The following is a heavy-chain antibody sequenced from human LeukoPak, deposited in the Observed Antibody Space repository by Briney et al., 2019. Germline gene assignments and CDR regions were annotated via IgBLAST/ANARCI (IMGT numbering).Heavy chain of an antibody. CDR2: INQNGST. CDR3: ERVLGGSSSQHWYLDL. V-gene: IGHV4-34*01. J-gene: IGHJ2*01. CDR1: GGSFSGYY. D-gene: IGHD3-16*01. Sequence: SETLSLTCAVYGGSFSGYYWSWIRQLPGKGLEWIGEINQNGSTNYNPSLKSRVTIAVVTSKNQFSLRLSSVTAADTAVYYCERVLGGSSSQHWYLDLWGRGTLVTVSS.